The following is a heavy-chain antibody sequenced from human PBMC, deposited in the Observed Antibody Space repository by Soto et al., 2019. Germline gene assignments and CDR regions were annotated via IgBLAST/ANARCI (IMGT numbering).Heavy chain of an antibody. CDR3: ARVGYDSSGYYPPRGAFDI. J-gene: IGHJ3*02. CDR2: ISGSSSTI. V-gene: IGHV3-48*02. Sequence: GGSLRLSCAASGFTFSSYSLNWVRQAPGKGLEWVSYISGSSSTIYYADSVKGRFTISRDNAKNSLYLQMNSLKDEDTVVYYCARVGYDSSGYYPPRGAFDIWGQGTMVT. D-gene: IGHD3-22*01. CDR1: GFTFSSYS.